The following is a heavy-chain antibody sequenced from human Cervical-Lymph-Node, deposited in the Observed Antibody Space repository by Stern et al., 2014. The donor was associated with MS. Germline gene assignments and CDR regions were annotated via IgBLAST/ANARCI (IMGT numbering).Heavy chain of an antibody. CDR2: IYPSDSDT. CDR1: GYSFTNYW. Sequence: EVQLVESGAEVKKPGESLKISCKTAGYSFTNYWIGWVRKMPGKGLECMVIIYPSDSDTRYSPSCQGQFITSADRSIGTAYLQWRSLKASDSGIYYCARGAPPENWGQGTLVTVSS. CDR3: ARGAPPEN. V-gene: IGHV5-51*03. J-gene: IGHJ4*02. D-gene: IGHD1-26*01.